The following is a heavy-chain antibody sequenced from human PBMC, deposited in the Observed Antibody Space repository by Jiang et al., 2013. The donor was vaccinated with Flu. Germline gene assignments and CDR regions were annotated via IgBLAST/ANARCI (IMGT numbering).Heavy chain of an antibody. CDR3: ARSGSYSVDPFDY. D-gene: IGHD1-26*01. CDR2: ISGSGGST. Sequence: ASGFTFSSYAMSWVRQAPGKGLEWVSAISGSGGSTYYADSVKGRFTISRDNSKNTLYLQMNSLRAEDTAVYYCARSGSYSVDPFDYWGQGTLVTVSS. CDR1: GFTFSSYA. J-gene: IGHJ4*02. V-gene: IGHV3-23*01.